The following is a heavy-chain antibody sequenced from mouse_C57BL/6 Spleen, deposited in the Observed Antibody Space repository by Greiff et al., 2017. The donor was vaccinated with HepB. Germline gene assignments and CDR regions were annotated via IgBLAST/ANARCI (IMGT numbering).Heavy chain of an antibody. D-gene: IGHD1-1*01. J-gene: IGHJ1*03. CDR2: IDPSDSYT. V-gene: IGHV1-50*01. CDR1: GYTFTSYW. CDR3: AHCGSSPSYWYFDV. Sequence: VQLQQPGAELVKPGASVKLSCKASGYTFTSYWMQWVKQRPGQGLEWIGEIDPSDSYTNYNQKFKGKATLTVDTSSSTAYMQLSSLTSEDSAVYYCAHCGSSPSYWYFDVWGTGTTVTVSS.